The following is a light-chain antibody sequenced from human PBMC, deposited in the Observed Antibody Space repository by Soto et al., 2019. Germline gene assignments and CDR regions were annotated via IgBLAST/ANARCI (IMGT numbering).Light chain of an antibody. Sequence: EIVLTQSPATLSLSPGERATLSCRASQSVSSYLAWYQQKPGQAPRLLIYDASNRATGIPARFSGSGSGTDFTLTISSLEPEDFAVYYCQQQQDFGGGNKVEIK. J-gene: IGKJ4*01. CDR1: QSVSSY. CDR2: DAS. CDR3: QQQQD. V-gene: IGKV3-11*01.